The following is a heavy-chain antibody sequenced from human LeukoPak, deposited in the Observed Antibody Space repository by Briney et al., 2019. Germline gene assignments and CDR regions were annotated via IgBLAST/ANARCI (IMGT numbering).Heavy chain of an antibody. V-gene: IGHV4-39*01. D-gene: IGHD3-22*01. CDR2: IDYGGRT. CDR1: GGSISGNTYY. J-gene: IGHJ4*02. CDR3: ARHTDYYDSSGYFR. Sequence: PSETLSLTCTVSGGSISGNTYYWGWLRQPPGKGLEWIGSIDYGGRTYYNPSLKSRVTISVDTSKNQFPLKLSSVTAADTAVYYCARHTDYYDSSGYFRWGQGTLVTVSS.